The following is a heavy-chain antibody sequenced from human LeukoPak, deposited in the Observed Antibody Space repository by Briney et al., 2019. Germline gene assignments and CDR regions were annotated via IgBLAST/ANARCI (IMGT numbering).Heavy chain of an antibody. CDR3: ARSRLSDDAFDI. V-gene: IGHV1-2*02. Sequence: GASVKVSCKTSGYTFTGYYMHWVRQAPGQGLEWMGWINPNSGGTNYAQKFQGRVTMTRDTSISTAYMELSRLRSDDTAVYYCARSRLSDDAFDIWGQGTMVTVSS. J-gene: IGHJ3*02. CDR1: GYTFTGYY. CDR2: INPNSGGT.